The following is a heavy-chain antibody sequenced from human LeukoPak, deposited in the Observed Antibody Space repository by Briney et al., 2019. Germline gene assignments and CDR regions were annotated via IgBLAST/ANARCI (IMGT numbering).Heavy chain of an antibody. D-gene: IGHD1-26*01. J-gene: IGHJ4*02. CDR1: GFTFSSYG. CDR2: ISYDGSNK. CDR3: AQQATMWGVWDS. Sequence: PGGSLRLSCAASGFTFSSYGMHWVRQAPGKGLEWVAVISYDGSNKYYADSVKGRFTISRDNSKNTLYLQMNSLRAEDTAVYYCAQQATMWGVWDSWGQGTLVTVSS. V-gene: IGHV3-30*18.